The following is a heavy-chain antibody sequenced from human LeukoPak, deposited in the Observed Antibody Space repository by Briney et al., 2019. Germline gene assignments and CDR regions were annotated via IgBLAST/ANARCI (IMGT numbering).Heavy chain of an antibody. J-gene: IGHJ5*02. CDR1: GGSFSGYY. Sequence: SETLSLTCAVYGGSFSGYYWSWIRQPPGKGLEWIGEINHGGSTNYNPSLKSRVTISVDTSKNQFSLKLSSVTAADTAVYYCARRSSIAARGHWFDPWGQGTLVTVSS. CDR3: ARRSSIAARGHWFDP. CDR2: INHGGST. V-gene: IGHV4-34*01. D-gene: IGHD6-6*01.